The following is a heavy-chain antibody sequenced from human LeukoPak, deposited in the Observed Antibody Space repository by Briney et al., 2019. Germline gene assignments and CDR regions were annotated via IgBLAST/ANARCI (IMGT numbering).Heavy chain of an antibody. CDR3: AREGAVAGELDY. V-gene: IGHV1-46*01. CDR2: INPSGGST. J-gene: IGHJ4*02. Sequence: ASVKVSCKASGYTFTSYYVHWVRQAPGQGLEWMGIINPSGGSTSYAQKFQGRVTMTRDTSTSTVYMELSSLRSEDTAVYYCAREGAVAGELDYWGQGTLVTVSS. D-gene: IGHD6-19*01. CDR1: GYTFTSYY.